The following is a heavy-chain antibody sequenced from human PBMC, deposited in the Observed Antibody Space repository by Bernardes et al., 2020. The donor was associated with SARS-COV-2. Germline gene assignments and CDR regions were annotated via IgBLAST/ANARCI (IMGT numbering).Heavy chain of an antibody. D-gene: IGHD3-10*01. CDR1: GFNVGSNY. V-gene: IGHV3-66*01. Sequence: GGSLRLSCVASGFNVGSNYINWVRQAPGKGLQWVSILYTENTSYYADSVKGRFDMSRDNSKNTVYLQINSLRAEDTAIYYCARWRFGERGMDVWGQGTTVTVSS. J-gene: IGHJ6*02. CDR3: ARWRFGERGMDV. CDR2: LYTENTS.